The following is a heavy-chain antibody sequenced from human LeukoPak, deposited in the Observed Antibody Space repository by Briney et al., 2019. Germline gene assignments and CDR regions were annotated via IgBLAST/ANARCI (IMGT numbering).Heavy chain of an antibody. D-gene: IGHD4-17*01. CDR2: ISSSGSTI. CDR3: AREDGDYPYFDY. J-gene: IGHJ4*02. CDR1: GFTFSDYY. V-gene: IGHV3-11*04. Sequence: GGSLRLSCAASGFTFSDYYMSWIRQAPGKGLEWVSYISSSGSTIYYADSVKGRFTTSRDNSKNTLYLQMNSLRAEDTAVYYCAREDGDYPYFDYWGQGTLVTVSS.